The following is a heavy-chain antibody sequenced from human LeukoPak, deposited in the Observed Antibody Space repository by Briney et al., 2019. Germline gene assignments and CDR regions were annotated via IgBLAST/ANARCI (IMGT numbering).Heavy chain of an antibody. CDR1: GGSVSSSIYY. J-gene: IGHJ4*02. CDR3: ASRNDILTGYVFDF. D-gene: IGHD3-9*01. Sequence: SETLSPTCTVSGGSVSSSIYYWGWIRQPPGKGLEWIGSIYYSGSTSYNPSLKSRVTISVDTSKNQFSLKRTSVTAADTAVYYCASRNDILTGYVFDFWGQGTLVTVSS. CDR2: IYYSGST. V-gene: IGHV4-39*01.